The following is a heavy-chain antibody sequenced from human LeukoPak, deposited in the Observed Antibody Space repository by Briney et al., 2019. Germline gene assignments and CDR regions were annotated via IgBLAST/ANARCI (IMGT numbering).Heavy chain of an antibody. J-gene: IGHJ4*02. CDR2: IIPIFGTA. V-gene: IGHV1-69*01. Sequence: GSSVKVSCKASGGTFSSYAISWVRQAPGQGLEWMGGIIPIFGTANYALKFQGRVTITADESTSTAYMELSSLRSEDTAVYYCARGVGYCSGGSCREYYFDYWGQGTLVTVSS. CDR1: GGTFSSYA. D-gene: IGHD2-15*01. CDR3: ARGVGYCSGGSCREYYFDY.